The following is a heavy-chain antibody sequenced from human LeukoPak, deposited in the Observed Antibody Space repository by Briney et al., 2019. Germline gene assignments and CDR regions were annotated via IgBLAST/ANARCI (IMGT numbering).Heavy chain of an antibody. CDR3: ARDPFYGSGSYHNWFDP. D-gene: IGHD3-10*01. CDR1: GYTFTSYY. CDR2: INPSGGST. Sequence: ASVKVSCKASGYTFTSYYMHWVRQAPGQGLEWMGIINPSGGSTSYAQKFQGRVTMTRDTSTSTVYMELSSLRSEDTAVYYCARDPFYGSGSYHNWFDPWGQGTLVTVSS. V-gene: IGHV1-46*01. J-gene: IGHJ5*02.